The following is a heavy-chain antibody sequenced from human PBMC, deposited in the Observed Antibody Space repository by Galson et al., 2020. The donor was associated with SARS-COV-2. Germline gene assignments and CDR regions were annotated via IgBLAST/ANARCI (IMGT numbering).Heavy chain of an antibody. J-gene: IGHJ4*02. Sequence: ASVKVSCKASGYTFTGYYIHWVRQAPGQGLEWMGWINPNNGGTNYAQKFQDRVTMTGDSSISTAYMELSRLRSDDTAVYFCARDLPSPYYFGSGHFYNDFNYWGQGTLVTVSS. CDR1: GYTFTGYY. V-gene: IGHV1-2*02. CDR3: ARDLPSPYYFGSGHFYNDFNY. D-gene: IGHD3-10*01. CDR2: INPNNGGT.